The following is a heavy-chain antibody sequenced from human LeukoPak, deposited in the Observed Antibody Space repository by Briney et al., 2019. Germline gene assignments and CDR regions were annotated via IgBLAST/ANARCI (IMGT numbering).Heavy chain of an antibody. V-gene: IGHV3-23*01. CDR1: GFTFSNYA. CDR2: ITGSGGHT. CDR3: TKDLTDYHYYYTDV. J-gene: IGHJ6*03. Sequence: GGSLRLSCEASGFTFSNYAMAWVRQSPGKGLEWVSGITGSGGHTYYADSVKGRFTSSRDNSKNTLYLQMNSLRAEDTAVYYCTKDLTDYHYYYTDVWGKGTTVIVSS. D-gene: IGHD2-21*02.